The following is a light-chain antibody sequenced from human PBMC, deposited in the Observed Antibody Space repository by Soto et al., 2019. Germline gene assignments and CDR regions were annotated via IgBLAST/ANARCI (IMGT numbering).Light chain of an antibody. J-gene: IGKJ1*01. V-gene: IGKV1-5*01. CDR2: DAS. CDR1: QSSSNR. Sequence: GYRGTINCRASQSSSNRFGWCDQKPGKAPNRLIYDASNLGSGVTSTFSGSRSGKEFLPIITSLQPDDLATYECQHYATYSTFGQGTKVDI. CDR3: QHYATYST.